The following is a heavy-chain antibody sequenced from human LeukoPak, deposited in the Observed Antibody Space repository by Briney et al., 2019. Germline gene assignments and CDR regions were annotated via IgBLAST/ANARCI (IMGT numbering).Heavy chain of an antibody. CDR2: ISSSSSTI. CDR3: AREGRKSAFDI. J-gene: IGHJ3*02. Sequence: PGGSLRLSCAASGFTFSSYEMNWVRQAPGKGLEWVSYISSSSSTIYYADSVKGRFTISRDNAKNSLYLQMNSLRAEDTAVYYCAREGRKSAFDIWGQGTMVTVSS. V-gene: IGHV3-48*01. CDR1: GFTFSSYE.